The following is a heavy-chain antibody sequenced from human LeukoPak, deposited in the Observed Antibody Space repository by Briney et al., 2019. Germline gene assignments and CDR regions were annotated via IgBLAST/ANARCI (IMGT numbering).Heavy chain of an antibody. D-gene: IGHD3-22*01. CDR2: INPSGGST. Sequence: ASVKVSCKASGYTFTSYYMHWVRQAPGQGLEWMGIINPSGGSTSYAQKFQGRVTMTRDTSISTAYMELSRLRSDDTAVYYCARDDHYYDSSGYYYDFDYWGQGTLVTVSS. V-gene: IGHV1-46*01. CDR3: ARDDHYYDSSGYYYDFDY. CDR1: GYTFTSYY. J-gene: IGHJ4*02.